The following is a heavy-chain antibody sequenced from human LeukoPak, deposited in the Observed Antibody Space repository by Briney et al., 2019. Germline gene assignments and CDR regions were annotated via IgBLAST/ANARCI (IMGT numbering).Heavy chain of an antibody. Sequence: GSSVKVSCKASGGTFSSYAISWVRQAPGQGLEWMGGITPIFGTANYAQKFQGRVTITADESTSTAYMELSSLRSEDTAVYYCARDSSGWDYYYYGMDVWGQGTTVTVSS. D-gene: IGHD6-19*01. CDR1: GGTFSSYA. V-gene: IGHV1-69*01. CDR2: ITPIFGTA. J-gene: IGHJ6*02. CDR3: ARDSSGWDYYYYGMDV.